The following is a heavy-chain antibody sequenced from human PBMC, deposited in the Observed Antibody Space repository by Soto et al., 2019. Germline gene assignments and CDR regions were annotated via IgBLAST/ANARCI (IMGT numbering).Heavy chain of an antibody. Sequence: PGESLKISCKVSGYTFTSYWIGWVRQMPGKGLEWMGIIYPGDSDTRYSPSFQGQVTISADKSISTAYLQWSSLKASDTAIYYCARRGYGDSPGVDYWGQGTQVTVSS. CDR3: ARRGYGDSPGVDY. CDR1: GYTFTSYW. D-gene: IGHD4-17*01. CDR2: IYPGDSDT. J-gene: IGHJ4*02. V-gene: IGHV5-51*01.